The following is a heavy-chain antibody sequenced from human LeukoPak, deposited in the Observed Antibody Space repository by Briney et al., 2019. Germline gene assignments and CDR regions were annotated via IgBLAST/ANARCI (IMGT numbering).Heavy chain of an antibody. Sequence: PSETLSLTCSASGGYINTRSYFWGWIRQSPGKGLEWIASMYYSGTTYYNPSLKSRVTISVDTSKNQFSLKLSSVTAADTAVYYCARGSGIVGATGWFDPWGQGTLVTVSS. D-gene: IGHD1-26*01. CDR1: GGYINTRSYF. V-gene: IGHV4-39*07. CDR3: ARGSGIVGATGWFDP. J-gene: IGHJ5*02. CDR2: MYYSGTT.